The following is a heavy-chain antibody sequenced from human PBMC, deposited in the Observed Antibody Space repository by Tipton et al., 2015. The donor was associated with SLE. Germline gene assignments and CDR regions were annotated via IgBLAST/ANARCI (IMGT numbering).Heavy chain of an antibody. V-gene: IGHV4-59*01. CDR3: ARDLGSGSGNYFFDS. CDR1: CGSLSSYY. J-gene: IGHJ4*02. D-gene: IGHD3-10*01. Sequence: TLSLTCTVSCGSLSSYYWSWIRQPPGKGLEWIGYVHYSGSTNHNPPLKSRATISLDTSKNQFSLRLNSVTAADTAVYYCARDLGSGSGNYFFDSWGQGTLVTVSS. CDR2: VHYSGST.